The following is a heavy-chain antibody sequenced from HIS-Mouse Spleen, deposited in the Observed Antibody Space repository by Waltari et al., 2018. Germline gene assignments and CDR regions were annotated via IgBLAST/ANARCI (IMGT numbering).Heavy chain of an antibody. J-gene: IGHJ3*02. CDR2: SYYSGST. CDR1: GGSIRSSRYY. D-gene: IGHD3-3*01. Sequence: QLPLQESGPGLVKPSETLSLTCTVSGGSIRSSRYYWVLIRQPPGKGLEWIGSSYYSGSTYYNPSLKSRVTISVDTSKNQFSLKLSSVTAADTAVYYCARAPTGFLEWFDAFDIWGQGTMVTVSS. CDR3: ARAPTGFLEWFDAFDI. V-gene: IGHV4-39*07.